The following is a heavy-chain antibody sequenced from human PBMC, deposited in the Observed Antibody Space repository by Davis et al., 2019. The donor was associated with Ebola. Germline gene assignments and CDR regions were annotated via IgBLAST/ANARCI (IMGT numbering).Heavy chain of an antibody. Sequence: PGGSLRLSCAASGFTVSSNYMSWVRQAPGKGLEWVSVIYSGGSTYYADSVKGRFTISRDNSKNTLYLQMNSLRAEDTAVYYCAKARGYDWYYYGMDVWGQGTTVTVSS. D-gene: IGHD5-12*01. CDR1: GFTVSSNY. J-gene: IGHJ6*02. CDR2: IYSGGST. CDR3: AKARGYDWYYYGMDV. V-gene: IGHV3-53*01.